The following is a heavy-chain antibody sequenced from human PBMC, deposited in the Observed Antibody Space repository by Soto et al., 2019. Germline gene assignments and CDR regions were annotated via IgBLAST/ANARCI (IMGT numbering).Heavy chain of an antibody. V-gene: IGHV3-30*03. CDR3: ASFYDYVWGSYRHKNYYYGMDV. D-gene: IGHD3-16*02. Sequence: PGGSLRLSCAASGFTFSSYGIHWVRQAPGKGLAWAAVISYDGSNKYYADSVKGRFTISRDNAKNSLYLQMNSLRAEDTAVYYCASFYDYVWGSYRHKNYYYGMDVWGQGTTVTVSS. CDR2: ISYDGSNK. J-gene: IGHJ6*02. CDR1: GFTFSSYG.